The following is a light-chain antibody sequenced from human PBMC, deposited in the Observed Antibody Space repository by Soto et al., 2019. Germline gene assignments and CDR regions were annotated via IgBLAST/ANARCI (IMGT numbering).Light chain of an antibody. Sequence: QSVLTQPASVSGSPGQSITISCTGTISDVGGYNFVSWYQQYPGKAPKLMICDVSNRPSGVSNRFSGSKSGNTASLTISGLQAEDEADYYSSSFTGSNYAFGTGTKVTVL. J-gene: IGLJ1*01. CDR2: DVS. CDR1: ISDVGGYNF. CDR3: SSFTGSNYA. V-gene: IGLV2-14*03.